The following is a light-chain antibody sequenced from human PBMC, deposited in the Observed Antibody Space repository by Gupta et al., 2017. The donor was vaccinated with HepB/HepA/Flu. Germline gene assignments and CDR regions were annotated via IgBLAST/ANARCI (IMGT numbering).Light chain of an antibody. CDR2: RNN. CDR3: ASWDDNLTGWV. V-gene: IGLV1-47*01. Sequence: HSVLLHSRSASGTPGEGVASSCSWGRSNMGNNYVYWYKQHPGTAPKLLIYRNNERPSGVPERYSGSKSGTSASLAISGRRSEDEADYHCASWDDNLTGWVFGGGTKLTVL. CDR1: RSNMGNNY. J-gene: IGLJ3*02.